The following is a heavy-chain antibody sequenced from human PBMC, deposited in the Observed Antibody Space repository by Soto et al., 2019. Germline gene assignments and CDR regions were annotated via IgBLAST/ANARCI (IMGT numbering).Heavy chain of an antibody. J-gene: IGHJ4*02. D-gene: IGHD1-1*01. V-gene: IGHV3-33*01. CDR1: EIIFSGYG. CDR2: IRFDGSNI. CDR3: ARHGPLSNNWNQLDY. Sequence: TGGSLRLSCAVSEIIFSGYGMHWVRQAPGKGLEWVAVIRFDGSNIHYADSVKGRFTISRDNSKNTLYLQMDSLRAEDTAVYYCARHGPLSNNWNQLDYWGQGTLVTVSS.